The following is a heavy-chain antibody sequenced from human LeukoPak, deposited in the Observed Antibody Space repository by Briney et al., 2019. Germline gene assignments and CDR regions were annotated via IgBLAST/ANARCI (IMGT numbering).Heavy chain of an antibody. V-gene: IGHV3-7*03. J-gene: IGHJ5*02. Sequence: GGSLRLSCEASGFTFSSYWMSWVRQAPGKGLEWVANIKTDGSEKYYVDSVKGRFTISRDNAKNSLYLQMNSLRAEDTAVYYCARDYTGYFPWGQGTLVTVSS. D-gene: IGHD3-9*01. CDR2: IKTDGSEK. CDR1: GFTFSSYW. CDR3: ARDYTGYFP.